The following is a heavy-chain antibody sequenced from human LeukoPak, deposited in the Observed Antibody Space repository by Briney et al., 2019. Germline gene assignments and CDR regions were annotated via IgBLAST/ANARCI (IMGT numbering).Heavy chain of an antibody. J-gene: IGHJ4*02. CDR1: GFTFSNYW. CDR2: IKSDGTYT. V-gene: IGHV3-74*01. Sequence: GGSLRLSCAASGFTFSNYWMHWVRQAPGKGLVWVSRIKSDGTYTTYADSVKGRFTISRDNAKNTLYLQMNSLRAEDTAVYYCARPQDTAMVTVDYWGQGTLVTVSS. CDR3: ARPQDTAMVTVDY. D-gene: IGHD5-18*01.